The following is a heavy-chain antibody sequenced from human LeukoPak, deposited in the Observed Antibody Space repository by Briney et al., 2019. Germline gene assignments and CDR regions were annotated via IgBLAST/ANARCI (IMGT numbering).Heavy chain of an antibody. V-gene: IGHV3-74*01. CDR3: ARDYYSSTWNGDY. D-gene: IGHD6-13*01. J-gene: IGHJ4*02. CDR1: GFTFSSYW. Sequence: GGSLRLSCAASGFTFSSYWMHWVRQAPGKGLVWVSHINNDGSSTSYADSVKGRFTISRDNAKNTLYLQMNSLRAEDTAVYYCARDYYSSTWNGDYWGQGTLVTVSS. CDR2: INNDGSST.